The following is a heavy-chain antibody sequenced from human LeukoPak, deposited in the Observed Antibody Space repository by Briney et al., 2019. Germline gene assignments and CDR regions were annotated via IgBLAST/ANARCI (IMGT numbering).Heavy chain of an antibody. CDR1: GYTFTSYA. V-gene: IGHV1-3*01. J-gene: IGHJ4*02. CDR3: ARERGGSGWFYDY. D-gene: IGHD6-19*01. CDR2: INAGNGNT. Sequence: ASVKVSCKASGYTFTSYAMHWVRQAPGQRLEWMGWINAGNGNTKYSQKFQGRVTITRDTSASTAHMELSSLGSEDTAVYYCARERGGSGWFYDYWGQGTLVTVSS.